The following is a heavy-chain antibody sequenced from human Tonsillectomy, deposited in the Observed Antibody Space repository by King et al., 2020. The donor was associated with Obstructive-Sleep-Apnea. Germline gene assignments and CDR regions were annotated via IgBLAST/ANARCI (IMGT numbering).Heavy chain of an antibody. CDR2: MNPYSGNT. J-gene: IGHJ4*02. V-gene: IGHV1-8*01. Sequence: VQLVQSGAEVKKPGASVKVSCKAAGYTFTSYDINWVRQAPGQGLEWMGWMNPYSGNTDYAQRFQGRVTMTRNTSISTAYMELSSLRSEDTAVYYCARGRAMAVDYWGQGTLVTVS. CDR3: ARGRAMAVDY. D-gene: IGHD5-18*01. CDR1: GYTFTSYD.